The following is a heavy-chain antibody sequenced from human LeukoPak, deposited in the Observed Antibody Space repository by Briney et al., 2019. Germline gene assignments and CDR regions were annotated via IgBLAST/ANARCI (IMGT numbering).Heavy chain of an antibody. CDR3: ARDRSGYSDAFDI. Sequence: GGSLRLSCTASGFTFSSYGMHWVRQAPGKGLEWVAVIWYDGSNKYYADSVKGRFTISRDNSKNTLYLQMNSLRAEDTAVYYCARDRSGYSDAFDIWGQGTMVTVSS. CDR2: IWYDGSNK. CDR1: GFTFSSYG. J-gene: IGHJ3*02. D-gene: IGHD6-13*01. V-gene: IGHV3-33*01.